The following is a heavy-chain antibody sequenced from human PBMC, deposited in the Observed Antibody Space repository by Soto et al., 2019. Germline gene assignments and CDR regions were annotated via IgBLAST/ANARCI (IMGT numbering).Heavy chain of an antibody. Sequence: QVQLVQSGAEVKKPGASVKVSCKASGYTFTSYAMHWVRQAPGQRLEWMGWINAGNGNTKYSQKFQGRVTITRDTSACTAYMELSSLRSQDTAVYYCARTRGYYFYDYWGQGTLVTVSS. D-gene: IGHD3-22*01. CDR2: INAGNGNT. J-gene: IGHJ4*02. V-gene: IGHV1-3*01. CDR1: GYTFTSYA. CDR3: ARTRGYYFYDY.